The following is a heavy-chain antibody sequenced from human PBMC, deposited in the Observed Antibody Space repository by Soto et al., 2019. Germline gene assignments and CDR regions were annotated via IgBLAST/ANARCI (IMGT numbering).Heavy chain of an antibody. V-gene: IGHV1-69*13. J-gene: IGHJ6*02. CDR1: GGTFSSFA. Sequence: ASVKVSCKASGGTFSSFAINWVRQAPGQGPEWMGGTIPILGTANYAQKFQGRVTIIADETTNTASLELTSLRSEDTVVYYCARGNALDIWGQGTTVTVSS. CDR3: ARGNALDI. CDR2: TIPILGTA.